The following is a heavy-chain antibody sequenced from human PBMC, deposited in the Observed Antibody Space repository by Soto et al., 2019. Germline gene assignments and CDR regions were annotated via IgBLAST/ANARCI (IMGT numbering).Heavy chain of an antibody. D-gene: IGHD4-17*01. CDR3: ARDVNGDSGPF. V-gene: IGHV3-48*01. CDR2: ISGHSDTI. J-gene: IGHJ4*02. Sequence: PGGSLRLSCAASGFTFSSYSMNWIRQAPGKGLEWVSYISGHSDTIFYADSVKGRFTISRDNAKNSLYLQMNSLRAEDTAVYYCARDVNGDSGPFWGQGTLVTVSS. CDR1: GFTFSSYS.